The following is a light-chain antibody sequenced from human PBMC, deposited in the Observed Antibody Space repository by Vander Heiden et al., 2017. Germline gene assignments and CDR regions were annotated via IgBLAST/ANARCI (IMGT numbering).Light chain of an antibody. Sequence: DIQLTQSPSFLSASVGDRVTITCRASQGISSYLVWYQQKPGKASKVLIYSVSTLQSGVPSRFSGSGSETEFTLTISSLQPEDFGTYYCQQLNSYPITFGPGTTVDIK. V-gene: IGKV1-9*01. J-gene: IGKJ3*01. CDR3: QQLNSYPIT. CDR2: SVS. CDR1: QGISSY.